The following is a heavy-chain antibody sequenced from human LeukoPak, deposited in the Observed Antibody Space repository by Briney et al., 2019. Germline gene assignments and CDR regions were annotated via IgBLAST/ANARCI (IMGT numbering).Heavy chain of an antibody. J-gene: IGHJ4*02. D-gene: IGHD6-13*01. CDR1: GFTFSSYG. V-gene: IGHV3-30*03. CDR3: AGAAACPFDY. Sequence: PGGSLRLSCAASGFTFSSYGMHWVRQAPGKGLEWVAVISYDGSNKYYADSVKGRFTISRDNSKNTLYLQMNSLRAEDTAVYYCAGAAACPFDYWGQGTLVTVSS. CDR2: ISYDGSNK.